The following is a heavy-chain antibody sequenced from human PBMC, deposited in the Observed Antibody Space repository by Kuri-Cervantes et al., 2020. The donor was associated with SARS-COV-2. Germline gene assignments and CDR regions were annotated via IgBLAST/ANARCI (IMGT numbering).Heavy chain of an antibody. Sequence: SGTLTLTCSVSGFSVTSGSYYWSWLRQSPGKGLEWVGYIYYGGSNTYNPALKSRVTISKDMTNNQFFLNLKGASAADTAEYYCARGFWTGFLFDSWGQGSLVTVSS. CDR1: GFSVTSGSYY. V-gene: IGHV4-61*01. CDR3: ARGFWTGFLFDS. J-gene: IGHJ4*02. D-gene: IGHD3/OR15-3a*01. CDR2: IYYGGSN.